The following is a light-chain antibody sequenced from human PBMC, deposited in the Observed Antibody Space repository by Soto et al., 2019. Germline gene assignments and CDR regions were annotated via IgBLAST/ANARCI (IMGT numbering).Light chain of an antibody. J-gene: IGKJ1*01. V-gene: IGKV1-5*03. CDR3: QQYGSSYPWT. CDR2: KAS. Sequence: DIQMTQSPSTLSASVGDRVTITCRASQSISSWLAWYQQKPGRSPKLLIYKASSLETGVPSRFNGSGTGTEFTHILSSLKPDDFETYYWQQYGSSYPWTFGQGTKVEIK. CDR1: QSISSW.